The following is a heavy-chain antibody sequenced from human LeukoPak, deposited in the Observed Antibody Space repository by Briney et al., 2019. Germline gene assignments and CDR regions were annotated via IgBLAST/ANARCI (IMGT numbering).Heavy chain of an antibody. CDR1: GFTFSSYS. Sequence: GGSLRLSCAASGFTFSSYSMNWVRQAPGKGLEWVSSISSSSSYIYYADSVKGRFTISRANAKNSLYLQMNSLRAEDTAVYYCAREDIVGAPGSSPGGIDYWGQGTLVTVSS. V-gene: IGHV3-21*01. CDR2: ISSSSSYI. CDR3: AREDIVGAPGSSPGGIDY. J-gene: IGHJ4*02. D-gene: IGHD1-26*01.